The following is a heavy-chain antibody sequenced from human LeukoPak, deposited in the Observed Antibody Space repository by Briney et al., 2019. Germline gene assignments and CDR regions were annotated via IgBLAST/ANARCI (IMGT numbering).Heavy chain of an antibody. J-gene: IGHJ4*02. V-gene: IGHV3-21*01. CDR2: ISSSSSYI. CDR3: ASLRVVPAAKGDY. CDR1: GFTFSSSA. Sequence: PGGSLRLSCAASGFTFSSSAMSWVRQAPGKGLEWVSAISSSSSYIYYADSVKGRFTISRDNAKNSLYLQMNSLRAEDTAVYYCASLRVVPAAKGDYWGQGTLVTVSS. D-gene: IGHD2-2*01.